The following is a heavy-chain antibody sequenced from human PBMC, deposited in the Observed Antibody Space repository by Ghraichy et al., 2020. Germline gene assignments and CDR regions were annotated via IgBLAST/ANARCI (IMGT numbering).Heavy chain of an antibody. Sequence: LSLTCAASGLTFSSDWLTWVRQAPGKGLEWVANINPDGSETYYVDSVKGRFTISRDNTKNSLHLPMNSLRAEDTAVYYCARYYDGSGHFDAFDIWGQGTMVTVSS. CDR2: INPDGSET. CDR1: GLTFSSDW. V-gene: IGHV3-7*01. CDR3: ARYYDGSGHFDAFDI. J-gene: IGHJ3*02. D-gene: IGHD3-22*01.